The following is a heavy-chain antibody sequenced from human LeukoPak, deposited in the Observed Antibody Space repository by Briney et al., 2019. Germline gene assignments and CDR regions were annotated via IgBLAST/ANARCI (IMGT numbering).Heavy chain of an antibody. CDR1: GFTFNSYA. D-gene: IGHD6-13*01. Sequence: PGGSLRLSCAASGFTFNSYAMSWVRQAPGKGLEWVPGISGSGGDTYYTGSVKGRFTISRDNSKNTVSLQMNSLRAEDTAVYYCAKEGAGIAGTGYFDYWGQGTLVTVSS. CDR2: ISGSGGDT. V-gene: IGHV3-23*01. J-gene: IGHJ4*02. CDR3: AKEGAGIAGTGYFDY.